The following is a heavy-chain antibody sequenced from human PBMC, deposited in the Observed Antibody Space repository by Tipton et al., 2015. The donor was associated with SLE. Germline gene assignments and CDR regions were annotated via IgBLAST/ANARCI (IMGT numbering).Heavy chain of an antibody. V-gene: IGHV3-30-3*01. Sequence: SLRLSCAASGFTFSSYAVSGVRQAPGKGLEWVAVISYDGSNKYYADSVKGRFTISRDNAKNSLYLQMNSLRAEDTAVYYCARDGDYFRYFNLWGRGTLVTVSS. J-gene: IGHJ2*01. D-gene: IGHD4-17*01. CDR2: ISYDGSNK. CDR1: GFTFSSYA. CDR3: ARDGDYFRYFNL.